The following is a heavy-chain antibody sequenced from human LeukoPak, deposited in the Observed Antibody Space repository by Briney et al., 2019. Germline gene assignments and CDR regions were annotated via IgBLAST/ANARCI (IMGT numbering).Heavy chain of an antibody. Sequence: SETLSLTCAVYGGSFSGYYWSWIRQPPGKGLEWIGSISYSGRTYYNPSLKSRVTISVDTSKNQFSLKLSSVTAADTAVYYCARDPAEDVWGKGTTVTVSS. V-gene: IGHV4-34*01. CDR2: ISYSGRT. J-gene: IGHJ6*04. CDR1: GGSFSGYY. CDR3: ARDPAEDV. D-gene: IGHD6-19*01.